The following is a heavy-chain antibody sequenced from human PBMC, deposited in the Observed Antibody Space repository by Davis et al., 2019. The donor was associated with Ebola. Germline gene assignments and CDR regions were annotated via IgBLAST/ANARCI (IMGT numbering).Heavy chain of an antibody. D-gene: IGHD2-21*02. V-gene: IGHV3-23*01. Sequence: GGSLRLSCAASGFTFATFAMSWVRQAPGKGLEWVSTIASSGGRTYGADSVRGRFTISRDNSKNTMYLQMNSLRADDTAIYYCAKGAEYCGGDCHSPYFYGMDVWGQGTTVTVSS. CDR2: IASSGGRT. CDR1: GFTFATFA. J-gene: IGHJ6*02. CDR3: AKGAEYCGGDCHSPYFYGMDV.